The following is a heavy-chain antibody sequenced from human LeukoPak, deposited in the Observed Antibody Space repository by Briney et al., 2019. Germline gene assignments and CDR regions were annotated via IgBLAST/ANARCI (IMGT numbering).Heavy chain of an antibody. V-gene: IGHV3-64*01. CDR1: GFTVSINS. Sequence: GGSLRLSCTVSGFTVSINSMSWVRQAPGKGLEYVSAISSNGGSTYYANSVKGRFTISRDNSKNTLYLQMGSLRAEDMAVYYCARDLGDYVWGSYRLGGYAFDIWGQGTMVTVSS. CDR2: ISSNGGST. D-gene: IGHD3-16*02. J-gene: IGHJ3*02. CDR3: ARDLGDYVWGSYRLGGYAFDI.